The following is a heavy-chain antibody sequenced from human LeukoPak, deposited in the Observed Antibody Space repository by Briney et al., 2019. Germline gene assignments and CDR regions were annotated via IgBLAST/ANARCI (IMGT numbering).Heavy chain of an antibody. Sequence: SETLSLTCAVYGGSFSGYYWSWIRQPPGKGLEWIGEINHSGSTNYNPSLKSRVTISVDTSKNQFSLKLGSVTAADTAVYYCATSIAAFGWFDPWGQGTLVTVSS. CDR2: INHSGST. V-gene: IGHV4-34*01. D-gene: IGHD6-6*01. CDR1: GGSFSGYY. J-gene: IGHJ5*02. CDR3: ATSIAAFGWFDP.